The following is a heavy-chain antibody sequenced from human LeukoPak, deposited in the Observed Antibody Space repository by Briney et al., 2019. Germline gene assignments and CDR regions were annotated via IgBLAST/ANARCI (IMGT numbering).Heavy chain of an antibody. Sequence: GASVKVSCKXSGYTFTGYYMHWVRQAPGQGLEWMGWINPNSGGTNYAQKFQGRVTMTRDTSISTAYMELSRLRSDDTAVYYCARKRKNGGSATSDWFDPWGRGTLVTVSS. J-gene: IGHJ5*02. CDR2: INPNSGGT. CDR1: GYTFTGYY. V-gene: IGHV1-2*02. CDR3: ARKRKNGGSATSDWFDP. D-gene: IGHD2-15*01.